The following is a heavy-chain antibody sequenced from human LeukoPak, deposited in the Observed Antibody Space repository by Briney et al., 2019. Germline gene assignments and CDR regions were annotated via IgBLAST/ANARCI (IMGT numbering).Heavy chain of an antibody. J-gene: IGHJ2*01. CDR3: ARQPAGWYFDL. D-gene: IGHD6-19*01. V-gene: IGHV4-4*07. CDR1: GGFISSYY. Sequence: SETLYLTCTVPGGFISSYYGSWIRQPAGKGLEWIGRIYTSGSTNYNPSLKSRVTMSVDTPKSQFSLKLSSVTAADTPVYYCARQPAGWYFDLWGRGTVVTVSS. CDR2: IYTSGST.